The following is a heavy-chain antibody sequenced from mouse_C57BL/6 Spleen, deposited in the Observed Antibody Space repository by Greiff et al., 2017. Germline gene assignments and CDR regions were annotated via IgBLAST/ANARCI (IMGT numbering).Heavy chain of an antibody. Sequence: DVKLQESGGGLVQPGGSLSLSCAASGFTFTDYYMSWVRQPPGKALEWLGFIRNKANGYTTEYSASVKGRFTISRDNSQSILYLQMNALRAEDSATYYGARYEDYVGYFDYWGQGTTLTVSS. V-gene: IGHV7-3*01. D-gene: IGHD2-4*01. CDR3: ARYEDYVGYFDY. CDR1: GFTFTDYY. CDR2: IRNKANGYTT. J-gene: IGHJ2*01.